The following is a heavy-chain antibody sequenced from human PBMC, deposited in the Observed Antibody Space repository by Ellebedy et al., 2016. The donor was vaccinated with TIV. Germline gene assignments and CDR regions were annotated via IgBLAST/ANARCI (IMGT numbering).Heavy chain of an antibody. CDR1: GFTSSNAW. V-gene: IGHV3-15*01. Sequence: PGGSLRLSCQASGFTSSNAWMNWAPQAPGKGLEWVGRIKSKTDGGAADYAAPVNGRFTISRDDSKTTLYLQMNSLKTEDTAVYFCTKVYRYNYDSVWGQGTLVTVSS. CDR2: IKSKTDGGAA. J-gene: IGHJ4*02. CDR3: TKVYRYNYDSV. D-gene: IGHD5-18*01.